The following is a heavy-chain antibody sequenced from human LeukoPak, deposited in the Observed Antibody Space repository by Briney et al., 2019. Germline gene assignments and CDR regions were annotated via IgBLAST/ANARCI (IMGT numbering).Heavy chain of an antibody. D-gene: IGHD2-15*01. J-gene: IGHJ5*02. CDR1: GGSFSGYY. CDR3: ARVVVAATDWFDP. CDR2: INHSGGT. Sequence: SETLSLTCAVYGGSFSGYYWSWIRQPPGKGLEWIGEINHSGGTNYNPSLKSRVTISLDTSKNQFSLKLSSVTAADTAVYYCARVVVAATDWFDPWGLGTLVTVSS. V-gene: IGHV4-34*01.